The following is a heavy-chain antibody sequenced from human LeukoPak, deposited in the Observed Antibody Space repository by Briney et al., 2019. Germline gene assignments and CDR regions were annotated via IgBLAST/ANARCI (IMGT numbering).Heavy chain of an antibody. CDR3: ARLSNYYASGSYSSVDV. D-gene: IGHD3-10*01. Sequence: PGGSLRLSCAASGFTVSSNYMSWVPQAPGKGLEWVSVIYSGGSTYSADSVRGRFTISRDNSKNTLYLQMNTLRAEDTAVYYCARLSNYYASGSYSSVDVWGQGTTVTVSS. CDR2: IYSGGST. CDR1: GFTVSSNY. V-gene: IGHV3-53*01. J-gene: IGHJ6*02.